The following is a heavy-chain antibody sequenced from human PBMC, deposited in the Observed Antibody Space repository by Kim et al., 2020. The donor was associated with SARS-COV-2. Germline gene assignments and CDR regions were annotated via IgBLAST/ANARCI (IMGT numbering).Heavy chain of an antibody. V-gene: IGHV1-69*02. D-gene: IGHD3-22*01. J-gene: IGHJ4*02. CDR3: AGGSSGYYSPLDFDY. CDR1: GCTFSSYT. Sequence: SVKVSCKASGCTFSSYTISWVRQAPGQGLEWMGRIIPILGIANYAQKFQGRVTITADKSTSTAYMELSSLRSEDTAVYYCAGGSSGYYSPLDFDYWGQGTLVTVSS. CDR2: IIPILGIA.